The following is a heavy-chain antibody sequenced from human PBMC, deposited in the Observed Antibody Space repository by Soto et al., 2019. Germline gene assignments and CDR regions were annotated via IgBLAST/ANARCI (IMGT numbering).Heavy chain of an antibody. CDR1: GYTLNEVA. Sequence: QVQLVQSGAEVKKPGASVKVSCKVSGYTLNEVAMHWVRQAPGKGLEWLGGFDPDEAETIYAQHFQGRVTMTEDTSTDTVYMELSSLRSEDTALYFCTTCHGDYNFDHWGQGTMVTVSS. CDR3: TTCHGDYNFDH. CDR2: FDPDEAET. J-gene: IGHJ5*02. D-gene: IGHD4-17*01. V-gene: IGHV1-24*01.